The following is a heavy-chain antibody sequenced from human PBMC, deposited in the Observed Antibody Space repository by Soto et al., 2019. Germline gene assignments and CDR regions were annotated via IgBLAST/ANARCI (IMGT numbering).Heavy chain of an antibody. Sequence: QVQLVESGGGVVQPGRSLRLSCAASGFTFSSYGMHWVRQAPGKGLEWVAVISYDGSNKYYADSVKGRFTISRDNSKNTLYLKTTSLRAEDTAVYYCAKGPAIVLVPAAMNYYYGMDVWGQGTTVTVSS. V-gene: IGHV3-30*18. CDR1: GFTFSSYG. CDR2: ISYDGSNK. CDR3: AKGPAIVLVPAAMNYYYGMDV. D-gene: IGHD2-2*01. J-gene: IGHJ6*02.